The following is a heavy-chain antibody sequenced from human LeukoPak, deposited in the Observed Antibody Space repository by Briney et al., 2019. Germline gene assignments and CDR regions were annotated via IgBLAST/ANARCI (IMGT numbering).Heavy chain of an antibody. D-gene: IGHD3-10*01. CDR1: GFTFSSKS. CDR3: AKGDGSGSFLIDY. J-gene: IGHJ4*02. CDR2: ISSDGSRK. Sequence: PGGSLRLSCVASGFTFSSKSLHWVRQPPGRGLEWVSFISSDGSRKYYVDFVEGRFTVSRDNSMHTLYLQVDTLRAEDTAMYYCAKGDGSGSFLIDYWGQGTLVTVSS. V-gene: IGHV3-30-3*01.